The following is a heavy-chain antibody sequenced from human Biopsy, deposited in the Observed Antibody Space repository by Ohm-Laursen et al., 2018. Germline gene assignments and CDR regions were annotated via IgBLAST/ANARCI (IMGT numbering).Heavy chain of an antibody. CDR3: ARGYSRRVSIFEASIYWFDT. D-gene: IGHD6-6*01. Sequence: ASVKASCKASGYSFSTYDVNWVRQARGLGLEWMGWMIPSSGKTGYAQRFQGRVTLTMNTSISTAYMELSGLRSEDTAVYFCARGYSRRVSIFEASIYWFDTWGQGTLVTVSS. CDR1: GYSFSTYD. V-gene: IGHV1-8*01. J-gene: IGHJ5*02. CDR2: MIPSSGKT.